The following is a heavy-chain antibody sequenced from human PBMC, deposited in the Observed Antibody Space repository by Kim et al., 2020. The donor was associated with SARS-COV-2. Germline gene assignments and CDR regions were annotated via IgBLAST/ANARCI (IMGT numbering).Heavy chain of an antibody. CDR2: ISGSGGST. CDR3: AKGNYYDTSGPDY. V-gene: IGHV3-23*01. J-gene: IGHJ4*02. CDR1: GFTFSSYA. Sequence: GGSLRLSCAASGFTFSSYAMSWVRQAPGKGLEWVSAISGSGGSTYSADSVKGRFTISRDNSKNTLYLQMNSLRAEDTAVYYCAKGNYYDTSGPDYLGQGTLVTVSS. D-gene: IGHD3-22*01.